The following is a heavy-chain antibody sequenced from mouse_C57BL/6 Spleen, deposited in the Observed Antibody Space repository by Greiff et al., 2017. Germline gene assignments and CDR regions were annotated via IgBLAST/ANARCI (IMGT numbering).Heavy chain of an antibody. CDR3: ARVYDYPWFAY. Sequence: EVQLQQSGPELVKPGASVKISCKASGYTFTDYYMNWVKQSHGKSLEWIGDINPNNGGTSYNQKFKGKATLTVDKSSSTAYMELRSLTSEDSAVYYCARVYDYPWFAYWGQGTLVTVSA. V-gene: IGHV1-26*01. CDR1: GYTFTDYY. D-gene: IGHD2-4*01. CDR2: INPNNGGT. J-gene: IGHJ3*01.